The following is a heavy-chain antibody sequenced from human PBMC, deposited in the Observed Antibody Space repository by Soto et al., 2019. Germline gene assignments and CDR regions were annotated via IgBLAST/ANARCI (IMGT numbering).Heavy chain of an antibody. Sequence: SVKVSCKASGGTFSSYAISWVRQAPGQGLEWMGGIIPIFGTANYAQKFQGRVTITADESTSTAYMELSSLRSEDTAVYYCARALGYSSGRALYYYYGMDVGGQGTTVTVSS. V-gene: IGHV1-69*13. CDR3: ARALGYSSGRALYYYYGMDV. CDR2: IIPIFGTA. D-gene: IGHD6-19*01. J-gene: IGHJ6*02. CDR1: GGTFSSYA.